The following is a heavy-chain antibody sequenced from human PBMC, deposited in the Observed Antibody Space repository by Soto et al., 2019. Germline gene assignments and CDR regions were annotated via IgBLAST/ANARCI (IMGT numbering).Heavy chain of an antibody. CDR2: ISAYNGNT. CDR3: ASRGYSYGFSLGMDV. V-gene: IGHV1-18*01. D-gene: IGHD5-18*01. CDR1: GYTFTSYG. Sequence: ASVKVSCKASGYTFTSYGISWVRQAPGQGLEWMGWISAYNGNTNYAQKLQGRVTMTTDTSTSTAYMELRSLRSDDTAVYYCASRGYSYGFSLGMDVWGQGTTVTVSS. J-gene: IGHJ6*02.